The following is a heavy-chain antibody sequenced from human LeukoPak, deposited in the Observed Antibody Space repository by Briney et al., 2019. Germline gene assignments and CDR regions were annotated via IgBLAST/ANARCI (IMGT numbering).Heavy chain of an antibody. CDR1: GHTFTSYG. CDR2: ISAYNGNT. Sequence: ASVKVSCKASGHTFTSYGISWVRQAPGQGLEWMGWISAYNGNTNYAQKLQGRVTMTTDTSTSTAYMELRSLRSDDTAVYYCARVGRDWSSSWYTHFDYWGQGTLVTVSS. CDR3: ARVGRDWSSSWYTHFDY. D-gene: IGHD6-13*01. J-gene: IGHJ4*02. V-gene: IGHV1-18*01.